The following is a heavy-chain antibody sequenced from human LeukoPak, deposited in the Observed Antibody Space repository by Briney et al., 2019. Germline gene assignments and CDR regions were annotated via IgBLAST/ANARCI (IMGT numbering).Heavy chain of an antibody. CDR2: INHSGST. D-gene: IGHD3-10*01. J-gene: IGHJ4*02. CDR3: AKHTNSTMGLHY. V-gene: IGHV4-34*01. Sequence: PSETLSQICADGGGSFCGYYWSCSGQPPGKGLEWIGEINHSGSTNYNPSLKSRVTISVDTSKNQFSLKLSSVTAADTAVYYCAKHTNSTMGLHYWGQGTLVTVSS. CDR1: GGSFCGYY.